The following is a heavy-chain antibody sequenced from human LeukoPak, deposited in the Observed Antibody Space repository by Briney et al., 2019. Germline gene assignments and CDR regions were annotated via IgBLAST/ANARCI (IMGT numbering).Heavy chain of an antibody. CDR3: ARQRKWDNSFDP. CDR1: GYTFIDYG. J-gene: IGHJ5*02. D-gene: IGHD1-26*01. V-gene: IGHV1-18*01. Sequence: ASVKVSCKASGYTFIDYGISWVRQAPGQGLEWMGWISADKGDTNYAQKFQGRVIMTTDASTTTAHMELRSLTSDDTAFYYCARQRKWDNSFDPWGQGTLVIVSS. CDR2: ISADKGDT.